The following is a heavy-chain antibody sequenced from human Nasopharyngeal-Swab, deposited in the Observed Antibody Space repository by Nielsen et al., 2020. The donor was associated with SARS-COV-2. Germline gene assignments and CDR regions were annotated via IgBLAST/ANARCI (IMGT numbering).Heavy chain of an antibody. CDR1: GGSISSDY. CDR2: IHSDGST. CDR3: ARDSAEHYSSGSSRFDY. V-gene: IGHV4-4*08. J-gene: IGHJ4*02. Sequence: SETLSLTCSVSGGSISSDYWSWIRQSPAKGLEWIGYIHSDGSTNYNPSLKSRVTISVDTSKNQFSLRLSSVTAADSAVYYCARDSAEHYSSGSSRFDYWGQGTLVTVSS. D-gene: IGHD3-10*01.